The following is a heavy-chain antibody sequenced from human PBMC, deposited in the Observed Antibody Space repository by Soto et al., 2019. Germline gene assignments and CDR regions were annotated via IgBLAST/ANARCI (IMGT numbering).Heavy chain of an antibody. CDR1: GVSIRSSSYY. J-gene: IGHJ4*02. CDR2: IYYSGST. V-gene: IGHV4-61*05. CDR3: ARRYGYSFDY. Sequence: SETLSLTCTVSGVSIRSSSYYWGWIRQPPGKGLEWIGYIYYSGSTNYNPSLKSRVTISVDTSKNQFSLKLSSVTAADTAVYYCARRYGYSFDYWGQGTLVTVSS. D-gene: IGHD1-1*01.